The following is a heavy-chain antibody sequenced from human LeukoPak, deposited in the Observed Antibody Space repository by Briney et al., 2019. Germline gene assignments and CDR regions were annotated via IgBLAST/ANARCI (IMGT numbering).Heavy chain of an antibody. J-gene: IGHJ4*02. Sequence: SETLSLTCAVYGGSFSGYYWSWIRQPPGKGLEWIGEINHSGSTNYNPSLKSRVTISVDTSKNQFSLKLSSVTAADTAVYYCARGEYSSGWPVYFDYWGQGTLVTVSS. CDR2: INHSGST. CDR3: ARGEYSSGWPVYFDY. D-gene: IGHD6-19*01. V-gene: IGHV4-34*01. CDR1: GGSFSGYY.